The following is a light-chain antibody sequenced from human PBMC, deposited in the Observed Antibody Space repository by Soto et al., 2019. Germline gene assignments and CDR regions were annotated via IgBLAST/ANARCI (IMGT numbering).Light chain of an antibody. Sequence: EIVLTQSPGTLSLSPGERATLSCRASQSVSSDYLAWYQQKPGQSPRLLIYGASGRATGIPDRFSGSGSGTDFTLTISSLEPEDFAVYYCQQYGSAPRTFGQGTKVDIK. CDR1: QSVSSDY. V-gene: IGKV3-20*01. CDR2: GAS. CDR3: QQYGSAPRT. J-gene: IGKJ1*01.